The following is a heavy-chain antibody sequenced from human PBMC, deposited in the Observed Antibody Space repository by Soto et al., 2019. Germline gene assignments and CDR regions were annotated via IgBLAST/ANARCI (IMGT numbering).Heavy chain of an antibody. Sequence: QVQLQESGPGLVKPSQTLSLTCTVSGDSISSGGYYWSWIRQHPGKGLEWIGYIYDNGGAYYSPSLRGRVVISLDRSENQFSLRMSSVTAADTAVYYCARGKGGTTRRAFDSWGQGTLVTVSS. CDR1: GDSISSGGYY. CDR3: ARGKGGTTRRAFDS. J-gene: IGHJ4*02. D-gene: IGHD1-7*01. V-gene: IGHV4-31*03. CDR2: IYDNGGA.